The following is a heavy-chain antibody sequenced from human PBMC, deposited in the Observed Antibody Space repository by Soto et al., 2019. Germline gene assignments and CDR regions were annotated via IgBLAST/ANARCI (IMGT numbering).Heavy chain of an antibody. D-gene: IGHD5-12*01. Sequence: GGSLRLSCAASGFTFSTYAMAWVRQAPGKGLEWVAAISYDGRNKYYADSVKGRFTISRDNSKNTLYLQMNSLRAEDTAVYYCANGDGYNWQAFDIWGQGTMVTVSS. J-gene: IGHJ3*02. V-gene: IGHV3-30*18. CDR3: ANGDGYNWQAFDI. CDR1: GFTFSTYA. CDR2: ISYDGRNK.